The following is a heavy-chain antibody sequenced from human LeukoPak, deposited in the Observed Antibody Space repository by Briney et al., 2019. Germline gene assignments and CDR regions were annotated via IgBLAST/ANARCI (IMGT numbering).Heavy chain of an antibody. D-gene: IGHD3-10*01. Sequence: PSETLSLTCAVYGGSFSGYYWSWIRQPQGKGLEWIGEINHSGSTNYNPSLKSRVTISVDTSKNQFSLKLSSVTAADTAVYYCATDMVRGANDYWGQGTLVTVSS. CDR1: GGSFSGYY. J-gene: IGHJ4*02. CDR3: ATDMVRGANDY. V-gene: IGHV4-34*01. CDR2: INHSGST.